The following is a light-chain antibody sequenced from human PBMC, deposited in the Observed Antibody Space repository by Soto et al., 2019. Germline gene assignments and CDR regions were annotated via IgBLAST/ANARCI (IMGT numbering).Light chain of an antibody. Sequence: QSALAQPASVSGSPGQSITISCTGTSSDVGGYYYVSWYQHHPGKAPKLIIYQVTSRPSGVSNRFSASKSGNTASLTISALQAEDEALYYCCSYSSSSTFYAFGTGTKVTVL. CDR1: SSDVGGYYY. CDR3: CSYSSSSTFYA. J-gene: IGLJ1*01. V-gene: IGLV2-14*01. CDR2: QVT.